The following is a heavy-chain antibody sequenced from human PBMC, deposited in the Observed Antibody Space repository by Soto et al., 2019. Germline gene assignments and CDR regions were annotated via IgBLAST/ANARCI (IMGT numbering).Heavy chain of an antibody. J-gene: IGHJ4*02. CDR1: GFTFSSYS. CDR3: ARRSPYPDY. Sequence: EVQLVESGGGLVQPGGSLRLSCAASGFTFSSYSMNWVRQAPGKGLEWVSYISSSSSTIYYADSVKGRFTISRDNAKNSLYLQMNSLRAEDTAVYYCARRSPYPDYWGQGTLVTVSS. V-gene: IGHV3-48*01. CDR2: ISSSSSTI.